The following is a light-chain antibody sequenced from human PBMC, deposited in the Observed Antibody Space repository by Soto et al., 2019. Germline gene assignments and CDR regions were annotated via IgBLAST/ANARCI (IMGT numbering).Light chain of an antibody. CDR2: LGS. V-gene: IGKV2-28*01. J-gene: IGKJ2*01. CDR3: VEARQTLT. CDR1: QSLLNSDGYNC. Sequence: DIVMTQSPLSLPVTPGEAASISCRSSQSLLNSDGYNCLEWYLQRPGQSPQLLIYLGSHRASGVPERSSGRGSGTKSTQKISRVVAEDVGVYYCVEARQTLTFGQGTKLEIK.